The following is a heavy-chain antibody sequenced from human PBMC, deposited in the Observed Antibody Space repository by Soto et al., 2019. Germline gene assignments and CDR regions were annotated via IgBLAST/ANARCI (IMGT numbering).Heavy chain of an antibody. J-gene: IGHJ6*02. CDR2: VRATGDIT. Sequence: EVHVLESGGGLVQPGGSLRLSCAASGFTFSDYDMTWVRQAPGKGLDWVSSVRATGDITYYADAVKGRFTISRDNSNNTLFLQMNSLRAEDTALFYCARGDRGGAGAPGSYYFSGLDLWGQGTTVTVSS. CDR3: ARGDRGGAGAPGSYYFSGLDL. CDR1: GFTFSDYD. D-gene: IGHD2-21*01. V-gene: IGHV3-23*01.